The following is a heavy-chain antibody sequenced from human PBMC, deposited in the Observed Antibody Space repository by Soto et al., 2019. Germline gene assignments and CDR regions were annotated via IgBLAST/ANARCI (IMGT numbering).Heavy chain of an antibody. D-gene: IGHD2-2*02. V-gene: IGHV3-30*03. CDR1: GCTFSGYG. J-gene: IGHJ4*02. Sequence: GSLLRSCSAFGCTFSGYGMHWVRQAAGKGLEWVALISYDGSNKYYADSVKGRFTISRDNSKNTLYLQMNSLRAEDTAVYYCATGICSSTSCYTVDYFDYWGQGTLVTVYS. CDR2: ISYDGSNK. CDR3: ATGICSSTSCYTVDYFDY.